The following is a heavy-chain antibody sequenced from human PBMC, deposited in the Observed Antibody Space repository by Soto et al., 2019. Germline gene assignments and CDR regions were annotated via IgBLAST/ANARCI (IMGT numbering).Heavy chain of an antibody. CDR3: ARDVNGWFAP. J-gene: IGHJ5*02. CDR1: GGSISSYC. CDR2: IYYSGST. Sequence: PSEMMCLRWTVAGGSISSYCGSWIRQPPGKGLEWIGYIYYSGSTNYNPSLKSRVTISVDTSKNQFSLKLSSVTAADTAVYYCARDVNGWFAPWGQGTLVTVSS. D-gene: IGHD1-1*01. V-gene: IGHV4-59*01.